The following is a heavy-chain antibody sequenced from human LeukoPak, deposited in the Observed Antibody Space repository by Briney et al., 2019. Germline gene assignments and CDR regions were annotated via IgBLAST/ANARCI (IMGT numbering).Heavy chain of an antibody. D-gene: IGHD3-22*01. CDR1: GGSISSYY. Sequence: SETLSLTCTVSGGSISSYYWSWIRQPPGKGLEWIGYIYYSGSTNYNPSLKSRVTISVDTSKNQFSLKLSSVTAADTAVYYCARDRVSYDSSGLDAFDIWGQGTMVTVSS. CDR2: IYYSGST. J-gene: IGHJ3*02. CDR3: ARDRVSYDSSGLDAFDI. V-gene: IGHV4-59*01.